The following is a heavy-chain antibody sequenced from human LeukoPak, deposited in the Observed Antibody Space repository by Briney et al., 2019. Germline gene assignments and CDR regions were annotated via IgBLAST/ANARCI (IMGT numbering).Heavy chain of an antibody. CDR3: ARGLGYYGSGSYCLDY. Sequence: GGSLRPSCAASGFIFSTYNMNWVRQAPGKGLEWVSYITTSSSTIYYADSVKGRFTISRDNAKNSLYLQVNSLRDEDTAVYYCARGLGYYGSGSYCLDYWGQGTLVTVSS. J-gene: IGHJ4*02. D-gene: IGHD3-10*01. V-gene: IGHV3-48*02. CDR2: ITTSSSTI. CDR1: GFIFSTYN.